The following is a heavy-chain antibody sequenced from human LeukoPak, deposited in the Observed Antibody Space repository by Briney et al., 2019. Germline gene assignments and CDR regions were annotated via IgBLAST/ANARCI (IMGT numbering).Heavy chain of an antibody. CDR3: ARAPRVVVAANVDY. CDR2: MNPNSGNT. CDR1: GYTFTSYD. D-gene: IGHD2-15*01. V-gene: IGHV1-8*01. J-gene: IGHJ4*02. Sequence: GASVKVSCKASGYTFTSYDINWVRQATGQGLEWMGWMNPNSGNTGYAQKFQGRVTMTRNTSISTAYMELSSLRSEDTAVYYCARAPRVVVAANVDYWGQGTLVTVSS.